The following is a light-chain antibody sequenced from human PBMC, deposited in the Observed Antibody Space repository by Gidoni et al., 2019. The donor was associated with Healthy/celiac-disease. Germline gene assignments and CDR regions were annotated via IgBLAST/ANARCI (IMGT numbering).Light chain of an antibody. Sequence: DIQITQAPSTLSASVGDRVTITCRASQSISSWLAWYQQKPGKAPKLLIYDASSLESGVPSRFGDSGSGTGFALTISSLQPDDFSTYYCQQYNSSPYTFGQXTKLEIK. CDR1: QSISSW. V-gene: IGKV1-5*01. CDR2: DAS. CDR3: QQYNSSPYT. J-gene: IGKJ2*01.